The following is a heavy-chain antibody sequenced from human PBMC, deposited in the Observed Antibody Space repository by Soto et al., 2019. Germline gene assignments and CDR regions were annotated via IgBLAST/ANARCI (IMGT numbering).Heavy chain of an antibody. CDR1: AFIFNNYD. Sequence: PGGSLRLSCAASAFIFNNYDMTWVRQAPGKGLEWVSSISASGGTTYHADSVKGRFTISRDNSKNTLYLQMNSLRDEDTAIYYCAKGASGTNWFDPSGQGTLVTVSS. CDR3: AKGASGTNWFDP. CDR2: ISASGGTT. V-gene: IGHV3-23*01. D-gene: IGHD2-15*01. J-gene: IGHJ5*02.